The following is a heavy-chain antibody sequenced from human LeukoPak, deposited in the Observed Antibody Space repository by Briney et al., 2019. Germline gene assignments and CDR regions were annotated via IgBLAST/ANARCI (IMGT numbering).Heavy chain of an antibody. CDR1: GYSLSSYW. CDR3: AMPYCSSTSCSV. CDR2: IYPGDSDT. D-gene: IGHD2-2*01. V-gene: IGHV5-51*01. Sequence: GESLKISCKGSGYSLSSYWIGWVRQMPGKGLDWMGIIYPGDSDTRYSPSFQGQVTISADKSISTAYLQWSSLKASDTAVYYCAMPYCSSTSCSVWGQGTTVTVSS. J-gene: IGHJ6*02.